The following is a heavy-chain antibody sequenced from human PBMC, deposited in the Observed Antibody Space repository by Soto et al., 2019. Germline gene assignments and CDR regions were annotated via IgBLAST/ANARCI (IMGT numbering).Heavy chain of an antibody. V-gene: IGHV4-34*01. D-gene: IGHD3-9*01. J-gene: IGHJ6*02. CDR1: GGSFSGYY. CDR3: ARGAEYDILTGYPNYYYCGMDV. CDR2: INHSGST. Sequence: KPSETLSLTCAVYGGSFSGYYWSWIRQPPGKGLEWIGEINHSGSTNYNPSLKSRVTISVDTSKNQFSLKLSSVTAADTAVYYCARGAEYDILTGYPNYYYCGMDVWGQGTTVTVSS.